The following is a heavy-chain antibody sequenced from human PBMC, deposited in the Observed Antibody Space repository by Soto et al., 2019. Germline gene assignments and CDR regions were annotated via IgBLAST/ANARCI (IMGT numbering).Heavy chain of an antibody. Sequence: QVTLKESGPVLVKPTETLTLTCTVSGFSLRNARMGVSWIRQPPGKALEWLAHILSSDEKSYNTSLKGRVTLSKDTSKSQVVLTMTYVDPVDTAPYFWARMLAVNYYYYYVDVWGEGTTVTVSS. CDR3: ARMLAVNYYYYYVDV. D-gene: IGHD3-22*01. J-gene: IGHJ6*03. V-gene: IGHV2-26*01. CDR1: GFSLRNARMG. CDR2: ILSSDEK.